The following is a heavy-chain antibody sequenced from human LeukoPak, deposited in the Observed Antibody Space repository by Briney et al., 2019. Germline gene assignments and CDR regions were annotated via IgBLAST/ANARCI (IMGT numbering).Heavy chain of an antibody. CDR3: ARAHITMIVVVTTNDAFDI. CDR1: GGSVTDYY. J-gene: IGHJ3*02. Sequence: SETLSLTCTVSGGSVTDYYWSWIRQPPGKGLEWIGSIYYSGSTYYNPSLKSRVTISVDTSKNQFSLKLSSVTAADTAVYYCARAHITMIVVVTTNDAFDIWGQGTMVTVSS. D-gene: IGHD3-22*01. CDR2: IYYSGST. V-gene: IGHV4-39*07.